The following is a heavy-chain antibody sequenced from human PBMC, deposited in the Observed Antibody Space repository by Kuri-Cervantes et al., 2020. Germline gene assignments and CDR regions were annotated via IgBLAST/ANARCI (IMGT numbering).Heavy chain of an antibody. J-gene: IGHJ5*02. V-gene: IGHV2-5*02. CDR3: AHRRPPTAGDWFDT. Sequence: SGPTLVKPTQTLTLTCTFSGFSHFTSGDGVAWIRQPPGKALEWLSLIYWDDDKRYSPSLMSRLSITKDISKNQVILTLTNVDPVDTATYYCAHRRPPTAGDWFDTWGQGTLVTVSS. CDR1: GFSHFTSGDG. D-gene: IGHD6-13*01. CDR2: IYWDDDK.